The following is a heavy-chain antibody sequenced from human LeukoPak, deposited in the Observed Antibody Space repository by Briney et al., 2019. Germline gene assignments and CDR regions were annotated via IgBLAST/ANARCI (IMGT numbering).Heavy chain of an antibody. CDR2: IYHSGST. CDR3: AREGRGELHAAVDY. D-gene: IGHD1-7*01. J-gene: IGHJ4*02. CDR1: GGSISSGDYY. Sequence: SQTLSLTCTVSGGSISSGDYYWSWIRQPPGKGLEWIGYIYHSGSTYYNPSLKSRVTISVDRSKNQFSLKLSSVTAADTAVYYCAREGRGELHAAVDYWGQGTLVTVSS. V-gene: IGHV4-30-4*08.